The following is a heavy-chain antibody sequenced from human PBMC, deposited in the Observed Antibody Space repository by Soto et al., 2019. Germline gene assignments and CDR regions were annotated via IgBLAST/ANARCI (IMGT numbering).Heavy chain of an antibody. J-gene: IGHJ4*02. V-gene: IGHV3-74*01. CDR1: GFTFSNYG. CDR3: ATLNSFGSDY. D-gene: IGHD5-18*01. Sequence: GALRLSCADSGFTFSNYGMHWVRQAPGKGLAWVSCTYTDGSGTTYADSVKGRFTISRDNAKSTVYLQMNSLRAEDTAVYYCATLNSFGSDYWGRGTQVTVS. CDR2: TYTDGSGT.